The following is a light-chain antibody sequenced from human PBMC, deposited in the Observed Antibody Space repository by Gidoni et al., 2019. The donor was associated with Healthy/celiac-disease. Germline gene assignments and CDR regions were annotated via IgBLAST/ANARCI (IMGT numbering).Light chain of an antibody. CDR2: AAS. CDR3: QQSYSTPRT. Sequence: DIQMTQSPYSLSASVGDRVTITCRASQSISSYLNWYQQKPGKAPKLLIYAASSLQSGVPSRCSASGSGTDFTPTISSLQPEDFATYYCQQSYSTPRTFGQXTKVEIK. CDR1: QSISSY. J-gene: IGKJ1*01. V-gene: IGKV1-39*01.